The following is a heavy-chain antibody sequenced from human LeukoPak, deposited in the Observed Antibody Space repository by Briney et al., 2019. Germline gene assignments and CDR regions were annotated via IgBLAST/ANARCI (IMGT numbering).Heavy chain of an antibody. CDR1: GGSFSGYY. J-gene: IGHJ4*02. D-gene: IGHD3-22*01. CDR2: INHSGST. V-gene: IGHV4-34*01. Sequence: PSETLSLTCAVYGGSFSGYYWSWIRQPPGKGLEWIGEINHSGSTNYNPSLKSRVTISVDTSKNQFSLKLSSVTAADTAVYYCASWQPGSGYYLYYWGQGTLVTVSS. CDR3: ASWQPGSGYYLYY.